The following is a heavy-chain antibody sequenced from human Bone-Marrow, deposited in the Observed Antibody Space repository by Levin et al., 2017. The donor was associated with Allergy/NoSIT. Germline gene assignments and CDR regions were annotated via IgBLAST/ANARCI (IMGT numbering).Heavy chain of an antibody. J-gene: IGHJ4*02. CDR3: ARGRDLIGARAPFDY. D-gene: IGHD2/OR15-2a*01. CDR2: IYYSGVS. V-gene: IGHV4-39*07. CDR1: GGSISSSTHY. Sequence: PSETLSLTCSVSGGSISSSTHYWGWVRRAPGKGLEWIGSIYYSGVSYYSPSLKSRVTISADRSTNQFSLSPRSVTAADTAVYYCARGRDLIGARAPFDYWGQGTLVTVSS.